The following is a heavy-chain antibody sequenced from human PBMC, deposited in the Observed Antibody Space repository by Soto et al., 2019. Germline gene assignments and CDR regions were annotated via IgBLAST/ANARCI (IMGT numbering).Heavy chain of an antibody. V-gene: IGHV4-31*03. CDR1: GAALNSGNYY. CDR3: ARLRIATNNYKWCDP. CDR2: IYVTGAV. D-gene: IGHD2-21*01. J-gene: IGHJ5*02. Sequence: SETLSLTFSVSGAALNSGNYYWSWIRQVPGKGLEWIGHIYVTGAVDYNPSLRDRITISQDTSERQFSLNLRLVTAADTAVYYCARLRIATNNYKWCDPWGQGTLVTVS.